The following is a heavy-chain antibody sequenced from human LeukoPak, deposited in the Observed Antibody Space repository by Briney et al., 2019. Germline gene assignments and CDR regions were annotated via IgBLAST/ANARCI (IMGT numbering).Heavy chain of an antibody. D-gene: IGHD4-23*01. Sequence: SETLSLTCTVSGGSISSGDYYWSWIRQPPGKGLEWIGYIYYSGRTYYNPSLKSRVTISVDTSKNQFSLKLSSVTAADTAVYYCAREVSRWPYYFDYWGQGTLVTVSS. CDR3: AREVSRWPYYFDY. CDR1: GGSISSGDYY. J-gene: IGHJ4*02. V-gene: IGHV4-30-4*01. CDR2: IYYSGRT.